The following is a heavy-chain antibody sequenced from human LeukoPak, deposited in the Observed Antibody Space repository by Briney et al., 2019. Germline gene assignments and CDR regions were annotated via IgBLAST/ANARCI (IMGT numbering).Heavy chain of an antibody. V-gene: IGHV4-59*01. J-gene: IGHJ4*02. CDR3: ARGRAGATGY. CDR1: GGSISSYY. CDR2: IYYSGST. D-gene: IGHD1-26*01. Sequence: SETLSLTCTVSGGSISSYYWSWIRQPPGKGLEWIGYIYYSGSTNYNPSLKSRVTISVDTSKNQFSLKLSSVTAADTAVYYCARGRAGATGYWGQGTLVTVSS.